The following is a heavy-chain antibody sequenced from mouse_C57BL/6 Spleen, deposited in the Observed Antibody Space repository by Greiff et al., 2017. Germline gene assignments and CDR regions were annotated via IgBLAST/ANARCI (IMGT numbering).Heavy chain of an antibody. V-gene: IGHV1-54*01. CDR2: INPGSGGT. Sequence: VQLQESGAELVRPGTSVTVSCKASGYAFTNYLIEWVKQRPGQGLEWIGVINPGSGGTNYNEKFKGKATLTADKSSSTAYMQLSSLTSEDSAVYFCANYDGGFAYWGQGTLVTVSA. J-gene: IGHJ3*01. CDR3: ANYDGGFAY. CDR1: GYAFTNYL. D-gene: IGHD2-4*01.